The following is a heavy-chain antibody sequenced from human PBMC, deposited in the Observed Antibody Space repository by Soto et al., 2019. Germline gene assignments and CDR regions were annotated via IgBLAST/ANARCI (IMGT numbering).Heavy chain of an antibody. CDR3: ARDIHDYVWGTPTV. V-gene: IGHV3-7*05. D-gene: IGHD3-16*01. J-gene: IGHJ4*02. Sequence: GGSLRLSCAASGFTFSSYWMSWVRQAPGKGLEWVANIKQDGSEKYYVDSVKGRFTISRDNAKNSLYLQMNSLRAEDTAVYYCARDIHDYVWGTPTVWGQGTLVTVSS. CDR2: IKQDGSEK. CDR1: GFTFSSYW.